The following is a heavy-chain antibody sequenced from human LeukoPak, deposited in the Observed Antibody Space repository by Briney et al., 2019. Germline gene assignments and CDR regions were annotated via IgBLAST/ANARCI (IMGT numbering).Heavy chain of an antibody. J-gene: IGHJ5*02. CDR1: GYTLTELS. CDR3: ARDREPLRYIDFGNWFDP. D-gene: IGHD3-9*01. V-gene: IGHV1-24*01. Sequence: ASVKVSCKVSGYTLTELSRHWVRRAPGKGLEWMGGFDPEDGETIYAQKFQGRVTMTEDTSTDTAYMELSSLRSEDTAVYYCARDREPLRYIDFGNWFDPWGQGTLVTVSS. CDR2: FDPEDGET.